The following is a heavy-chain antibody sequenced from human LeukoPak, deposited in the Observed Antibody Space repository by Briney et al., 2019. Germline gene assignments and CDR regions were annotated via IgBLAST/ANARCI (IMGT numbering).Heavy chain of an antibody. D-gene: IGHD4-17*01. CDR2: IYYSGST. CDR1: GGSISSYY. CDR3: AKHDSGYNWFDP. V-gene: IGHV4-59*08. Sequence: PSETLSLTCTVSGGSISSYYWSWIRQPPGKGLEWIGYIYYSGSTNYNPSLKSRVTISVDTSKNQFSLNLSSVTAADTAVYYCAKHDSGYNWFDPWGQGTLVTVSS. J-gene: IGHJ5*02.